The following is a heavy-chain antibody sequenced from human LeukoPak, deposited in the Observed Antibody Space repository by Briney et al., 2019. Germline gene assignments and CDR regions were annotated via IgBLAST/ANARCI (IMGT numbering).Heavy chain of an antibody. CDR2: IKQDGSET. Sequence: SGGSLRLSCAASGFTFSNYWMNWVRQAPGKGLEWVANIKQDGSETYYVDSVKGRFTISRDNAKNSLYLQMNSLRAEDTAVYYCARDLLGWELHYFDYWGQGTLVTVSS. CDR1: GFTFSNYW. CDR3: ARDLLGWELHYFDY. V-gene: IGHV3-7*01. D-gene: IGHD1-26*01. J-gene: IGHJ4*02.